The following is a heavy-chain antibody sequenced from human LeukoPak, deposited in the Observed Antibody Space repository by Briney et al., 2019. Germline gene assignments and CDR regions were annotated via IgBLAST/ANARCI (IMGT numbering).Heavy chain of an antibody. Sequence: GGSLRLSCAASGFTFSSYWMSWVRQAPGKGLEWVANIKQDGSEKYYVDSVKGRFTISRDNAKNPLYLQMNSLRAEDTAVYYCARYYAVDFFDAFDIWGQGTMVTVSS. CDR3: ARYYAVDFFDAFDI. J-gene: IGHJ3*02. CDR1: GFTFSSYW. CDR2: IKQDGSEK. V-gene: IGHV3-7*01. D-gene: IGHD3-10*01.